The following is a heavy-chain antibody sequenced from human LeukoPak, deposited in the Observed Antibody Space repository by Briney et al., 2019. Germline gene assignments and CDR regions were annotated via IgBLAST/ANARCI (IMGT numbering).Heavy chain of an antibody. V-gene: IGHV3-33*06. CDR2: IWYDGSNK. Sequence: GGSLRLSCAASGFTFSSFGMHWVRQAPGKGLEWVAVIWYDGSNKYYAVSVKGRFTISRDNSKNTLSLQMNSLRAGDTAVYYCAKDAAGSSSWANYWGQGALVTVSS. D-gene: IGHD6-13*01. CDR3: AKDAAGSSSWANY. CDR1: GFTFSSFG. J-gene: IGHJ4*02.